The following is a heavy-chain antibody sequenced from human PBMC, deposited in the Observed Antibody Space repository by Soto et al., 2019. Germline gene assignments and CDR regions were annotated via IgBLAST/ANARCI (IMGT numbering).Heavy chain of an antibody. J-gene: IGHJ3*02. CDR1: GFTSGKYA. CDR3: AKAEVTANGRAYACDI. V-gene: IGHV3-23*01. CDR2: IGGGGEYT. Sequence: EVQLLESGGGLVQPGGSLTLTCIVSGFTSGKYAMSWVRQAPGKGLEWVSEIGGGGEYTNDADSVRGRFTMSRDNSKNTLYLHMSRRKVEDTAVYYCAKAEVTANGRAYACDIWGQGTVVTVSS. D-gene: IGHD2-21*02.